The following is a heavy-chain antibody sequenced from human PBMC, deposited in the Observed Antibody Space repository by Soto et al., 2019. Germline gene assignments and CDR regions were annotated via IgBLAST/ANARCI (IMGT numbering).Heavy chain of an antibody. Sequence: QVQLVQSGAEVKKPGSSVKVSCKASGGTFSSYTISWVRQAPGQGLEWMGRIIPILGIANYAQKFQGRVTITADKSTSTAYMELSSLRSEDTAVYYCARDPSEALWFGELRGGWGQGTLVTVSS. CDR3: ARDPSEALWFGELRGG. CDR1: GGTFSSYT. J-gene: IGHJ4*02. D-gene: IGHD3-10*01. CDR2: IIPILGIA. V-gene: IGHV1-69*08.